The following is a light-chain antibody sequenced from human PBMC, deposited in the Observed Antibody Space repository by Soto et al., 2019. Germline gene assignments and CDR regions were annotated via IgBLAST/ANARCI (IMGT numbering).Light chain of an antibody. CDR1: NSDIGDNY. CDR3: GTWDSSLSIYV. CDR2: DNN. V-gene: IGLV1-51*01. Sequence: QSVLTQPPSVSAAPGHKVSISCSGTNSDIGDNYVAWYQQLPGTAPKLLIYDNNKRPSGIPDRFSGSKSGTSATLAITGLQTGDEADYYCGTWDSSLSIYVFGTGTNVTVL. J-gene: IGLJ1*01.